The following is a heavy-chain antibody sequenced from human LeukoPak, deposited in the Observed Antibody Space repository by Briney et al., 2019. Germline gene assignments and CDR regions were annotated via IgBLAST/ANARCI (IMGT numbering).Heavy chain of an antibody. Sequence: SQTLSLTCTVSGGSISSCASDWGWIRQHPKRGLEWVGYINHSGSTYYNPSLGSRVTMSVDTSKNQFSLKLSSVTAADSAVYYCARAARQGFTMIVVPFFYFDLWGRGTLVTVSS. D-gene: IGHD3-22*01. CDR3: ARAARQGFTMIVVPFFYFDL. CDR2: INHSGST. J-gene: IGHJ2*01. V-gene: IGHV4-31*03. CDR1: GGSISSCASD.